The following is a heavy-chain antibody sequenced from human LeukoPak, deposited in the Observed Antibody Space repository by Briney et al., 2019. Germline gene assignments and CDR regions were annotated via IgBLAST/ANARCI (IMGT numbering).Heavy chain of an antibody. V-gene: IGHV4-39*01. CDR1: GGSISSSSYY. J-gene: IGHJ4*02. CDR2: IYYSGST. D-gene: IGHD5-18*01. CDR3: ARQWDTLPPEFDY. Sequence: PSETLSLTCIVSGGSISSSSYYWGWIRQPPGKGLEWIGSIYYSGSTYYNPSLKSRVTISVDTSKNQFSLKLSSVAAADTAVYYCARQWDTLPPEFDYWGQGTLVTVSS.